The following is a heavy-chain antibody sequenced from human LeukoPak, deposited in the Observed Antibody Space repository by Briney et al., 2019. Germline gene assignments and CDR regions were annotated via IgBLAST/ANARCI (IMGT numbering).Heavy chain of an antibody. V-gene: IGHV3-30*18. Sequence: PGGSLRLSCAASGFTFSSYGMHWVRQAPGKGLEWVAVISYDGSNKYYADSVKGRFTISRDNSKNTLYLQMNSPRAEDTAVYYCAKEERDGYNYEALAFDIWGQGTMVTVSS. CDR3: AKEERDGYNYEALAFDI. J-gene: IGHJ3*02. CDR2: ISYDGSNK. D-gene: IGHD5-24*01. CDR1: GFTFSSYG.